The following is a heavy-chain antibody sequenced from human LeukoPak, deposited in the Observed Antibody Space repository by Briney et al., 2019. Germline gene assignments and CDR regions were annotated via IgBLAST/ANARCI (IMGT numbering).Heavy chain of an antibody. J-gene: IGHJ4*02. Sequence: PGESLKISCKGSGYSFTSYWIGWVRQMPGKGLEWMGIIYPGDSDTRYSPSFQGQVTISADKSISTAYLQWSSLKASDTAMYYCARQHDSRGWYVHFDYWGQGTLVTVSS. CDR3: ARQHDSRGWYVHFDY. CDR1: GYSFTSYW. V-gene: IGHV5-51*01. CDR2: IYPGDSDT. D-gene: IGHD6-19*01.